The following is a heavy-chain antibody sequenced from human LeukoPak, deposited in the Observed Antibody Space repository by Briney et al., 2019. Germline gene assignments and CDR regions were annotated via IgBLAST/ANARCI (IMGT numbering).Heavy chain of an antibody. J-gene: IGHJ4*02. Sequence: ASVKVSCKASGYSFTGYYIHWVRQAPGQGLEWMGRINPNSGGPNYAQKFQGRVTMTRDTSISTAYMELSGLRSDDTAMYCCAREYSYGYYFDSWGQGTLVTVSS. CDR2: INPNSGGP. D-gene: IGHD5-18*01. CDR3: AREYSYGYYFDS. CDR1: GYSFTGYY. V-gene: IGHV1-2*06.